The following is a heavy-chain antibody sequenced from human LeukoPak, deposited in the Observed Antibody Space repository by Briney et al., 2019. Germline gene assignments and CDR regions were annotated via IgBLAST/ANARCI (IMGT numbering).Heavy chain of an antibody. CDR1: GFTFSSYS. CDR3: ARDPYQRGYSGYDDAFDI. CDR2: ISSSSSYI. D-gene: IGHD5-12*01. V-gene: IGHV3-21*01. Sequence: NPGGSLRLSCAASGFTFSSYSMNWVRQAPGKGLEWVSSISSSSSYIYYADSVKGRFTISRDNAKNSLYLQMNSLRAEDTAVYYCARDPYQRGYSGYDDAFDIWGQGTMVTVSS. J-gene: IGHJ3*02.